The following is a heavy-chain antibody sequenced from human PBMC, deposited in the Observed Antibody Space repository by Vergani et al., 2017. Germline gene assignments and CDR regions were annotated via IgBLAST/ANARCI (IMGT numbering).Heavy chain of an antibody. D-gene: IGHD3-10*01. CDR2: IYTSGST. V-gene: IGHV4-61*02. CDR1: GGSISSGSYY. J-gene: IGHJ5*02. CDR3: ARALLNWFGP. Sequence: QVQLQESGPGLVKPSQTLSLTCTVSGGSISSGSYYWSWIRQPAGKGLEWIGRIYTSGSTNYNPSLKSRVTMSVDTSKNQFSLKLSSVTAADTAVYYCARALLNWFGPWGQGTLVTVSS.